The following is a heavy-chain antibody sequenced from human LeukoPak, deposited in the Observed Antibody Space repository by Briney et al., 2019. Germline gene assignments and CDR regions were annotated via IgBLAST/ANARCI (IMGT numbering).Heavy chain of an antibody. J-gene: IGHJ6*03. CDR1: GYTFTGYY. CDR3: ARDLTVLGSYYYYMDV. Sequence: ASVKVSCKASGYTFTGYYMHWVRQAPGQGLEWMGWINLNSGGTNYAQKFQGRVTMTRDTSISTAYMELSRLRSDDTAVYYCARDLTVLGSYYYYMDVWGKGTTVTISS. CDR2: INLNSGGT. D-gene: IGHD4-17*01. V-gene: IGHV1-2*02.